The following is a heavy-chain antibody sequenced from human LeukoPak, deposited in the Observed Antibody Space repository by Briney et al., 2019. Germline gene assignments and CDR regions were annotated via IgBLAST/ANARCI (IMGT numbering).Heavy chain of an antibody. V-gene: IGHV3-48*04. CDR3: ARDGSTIFGVVVDYYMDV. CDR2: ITGSSSTI. D-gene: IGHD3-3*01. CDR1: GFTFSSFS. J-gene: IGHJ6*03. Sequence: GGSLRLSCAASGFTFSSFSMNWVRQAPGKGLEWVSFITGSSSTIYYADSVKGRFTISRDNAKNSLYLQMNSLRAEDTAVYYCARDGSTIFGVVVDYYMDVWGKGTTVTVSS.